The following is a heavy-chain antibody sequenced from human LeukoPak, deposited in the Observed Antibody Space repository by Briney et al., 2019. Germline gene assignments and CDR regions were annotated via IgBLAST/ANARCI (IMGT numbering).Heavy chain of an antibody. CDR3: ARTSHSSGWFTEPIGYFDY. CDR1: GFTFSSYG. D-gene: IGHD6-19*01. V-gene: IGHV3-33*01. Sequence: PGRSLGLSCAASGFTFSSYGMHWVRQAPGKGLEWVSVIWYDGSNKYYADSVKGRFTISRDNSKNTLYLQMNSLRAEDTAVYYCARTSHSSGWFTEPIGYFDYWGQGTLVTVSS. J-gene: IGHJ4*02. CDR2: IWYDGSNK.